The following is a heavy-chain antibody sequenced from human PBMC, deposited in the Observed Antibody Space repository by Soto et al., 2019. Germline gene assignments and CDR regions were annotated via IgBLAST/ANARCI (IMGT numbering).Heavy chain of an antibody. CDR1: GFTSSSYS. D-gene: IGHD6-19*01. CDR3: ARDQVAGTRYFDL. CDR2: ISSSSSTI. V-gene: IGHV3-48*01. J-gene: IGHJ2*01. Sequence: HPGGSLRLSCAASGFTSSSYSMNWVRQAAGKGLEWVSYISSSSSTIYYADSVKGRFTISRDNAKNSLYLQMNSLRAEDTAVYYCARDQVAGTRYFDLWGRGTLVTVYS.